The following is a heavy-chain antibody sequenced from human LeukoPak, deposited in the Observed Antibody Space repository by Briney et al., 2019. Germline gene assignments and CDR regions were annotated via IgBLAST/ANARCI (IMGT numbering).Heavy chain of an antibody. CDR1: GFSFSSYG. J-gene: IGHJ4*02. V-gene: IGHV3-30*03. CDR2: LSSDGRDK. CDR3: ARYTQGLFDY. Sequence: GGSLRLSCAASGFSFSSYGMHWVRQAPGKGLEWVAVLSSDGRDKHYADSVKGRFTISRDNSKNTLYLQMNSLRAEDTAVYYCARYTQGLFDYWGQGTLVTVSS.